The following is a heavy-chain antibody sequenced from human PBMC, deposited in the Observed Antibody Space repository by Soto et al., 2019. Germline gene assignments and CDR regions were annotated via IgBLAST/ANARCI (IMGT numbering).Heavy chain of an antibody. D-gene: IGHD3-10*01. Sequence: GSLRLSCAASGFTFSSYSMNWVRQAPGKGLEWVSYISSSSSTIYYADSVKGRFTISRDNAKNSLYLQMNSLRDEDTAVYYCATAPVKRIRDGSGSYYKNYYGMDVWGQGTTVTVSS. V-gene: IGHV3-48*02. CDR2: ISSSSSTI. CDR3: ATAPVKRIRDGSGSYYKNYYGMDV. CDR1: GFTFSSYS. J-gene: IGHJ6*02.